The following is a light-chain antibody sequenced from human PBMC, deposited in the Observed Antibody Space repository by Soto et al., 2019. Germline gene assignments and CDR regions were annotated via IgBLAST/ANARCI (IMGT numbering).Light chain of an antibody. V-gene: IGKV3-11*01. J-gene: IGKJ4*01. CDR3: QQRSNWPLT. CDR1: QSVITS. CDR2: AAS. Sequence: EVVLTQSPATLSLSPWEIATLSCRASQSVITSLVWYQQKPGQAPRLLIYAASNRATGIPARFSGSGSGTDFTLTISSLEPEDFAVYYCQQRSNWPLTLGGGTKVDI.